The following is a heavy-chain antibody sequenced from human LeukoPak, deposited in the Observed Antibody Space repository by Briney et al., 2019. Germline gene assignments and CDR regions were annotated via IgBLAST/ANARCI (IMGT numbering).Heavy chain of an antibody. J-gene: IGHJ4*02. Sequence: GESLKISCKGSGYSFTSYWIGWVRQMPGKGLEWMGIIYPGDSDTRYSPSFQGQVTISADKSISTAYLQWSSLKASDTAMYYCARQQGAFHYYDSSGYFDYWGQGTLVTVSS. CDR1: GYSFTSYW. D-gene: IGHD3-22*01. CDR2: IYPGDSDT. CDR3: ARQQGAFHYYDSSGYFDY. V-gene: IGHV5-51*01.